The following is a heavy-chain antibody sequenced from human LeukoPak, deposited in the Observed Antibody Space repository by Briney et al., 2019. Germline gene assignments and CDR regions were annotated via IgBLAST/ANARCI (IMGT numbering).Heavy chain of an antibody. Sequence: GGSLRLSCAASGFTFSSYWMSWVRQAPGKGLEWVANIKQDGSEKYYVDSVKGRFTISRDNAKNSPYLQMNSLRAEDTAVYYCARIDIVVVPAAIRDYYYYGMDVWGQGTTVTVSS. V-gene: IGHV3-7*01. CDR3: ARIDIVVVPAAIRDYYYYGMDV. CDR1: GFTFSSYW. J-gene: IGHJ6*02. CDR2: IKQDGSEK. D-gene: IGHD2-2*02.